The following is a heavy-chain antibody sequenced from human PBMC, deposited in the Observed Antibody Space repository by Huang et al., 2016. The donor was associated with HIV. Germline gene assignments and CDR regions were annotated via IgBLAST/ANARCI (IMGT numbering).Heavy chain of an antibody. J-gene: IGHJ4*02. CDR3: ARTKEEFDF. CDR2: ISGDNVST. Sequence: QIHLVQSGPEVKQPGASVKVSCKASGYKFHIYEITWVRQTPGQGREWMGWISGDNVSTRFAQKFQDRLTMTTDVSTSTAYLELRSLRLDDTAVYYCARTKEEFDFWGQGALVTVSS. CDR1: GYKFHIYE. V-gene: IGHV1-18*04.